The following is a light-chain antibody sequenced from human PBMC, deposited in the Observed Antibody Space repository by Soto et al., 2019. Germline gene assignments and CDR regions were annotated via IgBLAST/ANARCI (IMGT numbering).Light chain of an antibody. V-gene: IGKV3-15*01. CDR1: QSVSSN. J-gene: IGKJ4*01. Sequence: EIVMTQSPATLSVSPGERATLSCRASQSVSSNLAWYQQKLGQAPRLLIYDASTRATGIPARFSARGSETEFTLTISSLRSEDFAVYYCQQYNNWPPLTFGGGTKVEIK. CDR2: DAS. CDR3: QQYNNWPPLT.